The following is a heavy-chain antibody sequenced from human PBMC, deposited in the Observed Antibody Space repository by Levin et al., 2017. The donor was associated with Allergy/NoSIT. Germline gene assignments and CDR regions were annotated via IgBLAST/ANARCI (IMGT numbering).Heavy chain of an antibody. J-gene: IGHJ5*02. V-gene: IGHV3-9*01. Sequence: GGSLRLSCAASGFTFDDYAMHWVRQAPGKGLEWVSGISWNSGSIGYADSVKGRFTISRDNAKNSLYLQMNSLRAEDTALYYCAKGRKDEPDFWSGYYGLPWWFDPWGQGTLVTVSS. CDR3: AKGRKDEPDFWSGYYGLPWWFDP. D-gene: IGHD3-3*01. CDR2: ISWNSGSI. CDR1: GFTFDDYA.